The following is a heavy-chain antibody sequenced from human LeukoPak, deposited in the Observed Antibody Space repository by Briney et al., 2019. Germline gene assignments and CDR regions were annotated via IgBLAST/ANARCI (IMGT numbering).Heavy chain of an antibody. J-gene: IGHJ4*02. CDR2: ISGSGGNT. Sequence: GGSLRLSCAASGFTFSSYAMTWVRQAPGKGLEWVSTISGSGGNTYYADSVKGRFTISRDNSKNTLYLQMNSLRAEDTAVYYCAKGARSSGWYKEPFDYWGQGTLVTVSS. CDR3: AKGARSSGWYKEPFDY. D-gene: IGHD6-19*01. CDR1: GFTFSSYA. V-gene: IGHV3-23*01.